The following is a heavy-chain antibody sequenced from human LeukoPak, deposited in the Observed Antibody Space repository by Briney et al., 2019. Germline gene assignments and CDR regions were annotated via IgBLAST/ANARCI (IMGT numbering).Heavy chain of an antibody. D-gene: IGHD2-8*02. J-gene: IGHJ6*03. V-gene: IGHV3-23*01. CDR2: VSGSAGRT. Sequence: GGSLRLSCAGSGFTFGGYGMHWFRQTPGKGLEWVSTVSGSAGRTDYPDSVKGRFTISRDNLKNTLYLQMNGLRAEDTAVYYCAKNRGHCVDGVCHNYYYMDVWGRGTTVTVSS. CDR3: AKNRGHCVDGVCHNYYYMDV. CDR1: GFTFGGYG.